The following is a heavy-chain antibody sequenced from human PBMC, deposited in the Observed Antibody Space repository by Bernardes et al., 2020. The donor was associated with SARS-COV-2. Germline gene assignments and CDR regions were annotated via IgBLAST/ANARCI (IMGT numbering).Heavy chain of an antibody. CDR2: MNPDSANT. CDR3: ARGPIGVAGTRVFDWFDP. Sequence: ASVKVSCKASGYTFTNYDINWVRQAAGQGLEWMGWMNPDSANTGYAQKFQGRITMIRNTSISTAYMELSSLRSEDTAVYYCARGPIGVAGTRVFDWFDPWGQGTLVTVSS. D-gene: IGHD6-19*01. J-gene: IGHJ5*02. V-gene: IGHV1-8*01. CDR1: GYTFTNYD.